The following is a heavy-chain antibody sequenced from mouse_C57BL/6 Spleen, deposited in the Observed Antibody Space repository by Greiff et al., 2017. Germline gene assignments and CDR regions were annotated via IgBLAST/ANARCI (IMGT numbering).Heavy chain of an antibody. CDR1: GYTFTSYW. D-gene: IGHD2-3*01. Sequence: QVHVKQPGAELVMPGASVKLSCKASGYTFTSYWMHWVKQRPGQGLEWIGEIDPSDSYTNYNQKFKGKSTLTVDKSSSTAYMQLSSLTSEDSAVYYWARDGAMYYWGQGTSVTVSS. CDR2: IDPSDSYT. V-gene: IGHV1-69*01. J-gene: IGHJ4*01. CDR3: ARDGAMYY.